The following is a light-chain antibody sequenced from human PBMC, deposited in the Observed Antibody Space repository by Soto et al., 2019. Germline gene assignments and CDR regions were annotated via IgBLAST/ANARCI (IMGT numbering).Light chain of an antibody. J-gene: IGKJ3*01. Sequence: EIVMTQSPATLSVSPGERATLSCRASQSVYNNLAWYQQKPGQAPRLLIYGASTRATGIPARFSDSGSGTAFTLTISSLQSEDLAVYCCQQYQNWPPLPVGPGTKVDI. CDR2: GAS. CDR1: QSVYNN. CDR3: QQYQNWPPLP. V-gene: IGKV3-15*01.